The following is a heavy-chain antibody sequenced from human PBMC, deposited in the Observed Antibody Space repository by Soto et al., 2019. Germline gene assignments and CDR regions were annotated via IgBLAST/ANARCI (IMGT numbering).Heavy chain of an antibody. J-gene: IGHJ4*02. CDR1: GFTFDRYS. CDR3: VRQTTVVPYYFDY. Sequence: GFTFDRYSMNWVRQTPGKGLEWVSSISDRSSYIYYADSLKGRFTISRDNTKNSLYLQMNSVRAEDTAVYYCVRQTTVVPYYFDYWGQGTMVTVSS. D-gene: IGHD4-17*01. V-gene: IGHV3-21*01. CDR2: ISDRSSYI.